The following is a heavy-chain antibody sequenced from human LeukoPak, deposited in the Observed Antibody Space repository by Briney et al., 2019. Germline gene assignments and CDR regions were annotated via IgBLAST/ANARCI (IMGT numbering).Heavy chain of an antibody. V-gene: IGHV4-59*01. CDR2: IYYSGST. CDR1: GGSISSYY. CDR3: ARGPDYDFWSGYYGY. Sequence: SETLSLTCTVSGGSISSYYWSWIRQPPGKGLEWIGYIYYSGSTNYNPSLKSRVTISVDTSKNQFSLKLSSVTAADTAVYYCARGPDYDFWSGYYGYWGQGTLVTVSS. J-gene: IGHJ4*02. D-gene: IGHD3-3*01.